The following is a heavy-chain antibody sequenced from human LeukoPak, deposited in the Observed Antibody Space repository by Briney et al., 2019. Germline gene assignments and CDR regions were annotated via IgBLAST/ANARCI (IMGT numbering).Heavy chain of an antibody. Sequence: GGSLTLSCATSGFTFNSNGMTWVRQAPGKGLEWVSGVSGSGGSTYYADSVKGRFTISRDNSKNTLYLQMNSLRAEDTAVYYCAKAGRGGAITMVRGVKGDYYYMDVWGKGTTVTISS. CDR3: AKAGRGGAITMVRGVKGDYYYMDV. CDR2: VSGSGGST. V-gene: IGHV3-23*01. J-gene: IGHJ6*03. D-gene: IGHD3-10*01. CDR1: GFTFNSNG.